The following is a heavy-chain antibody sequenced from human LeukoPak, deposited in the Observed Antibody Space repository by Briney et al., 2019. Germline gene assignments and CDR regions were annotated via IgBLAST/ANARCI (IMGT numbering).Heavy chain of an antibody. J-gene: IGHJ4*02. CDR1: GGSISSGSYY. CDR2: IYTSGST. Sequence: SETLSLTCTVSGGSISSGSYYWSWIRQPAGKGLEWIGRIYTSGSTNYNPSLKSRVTISVDTSKNQFSLKLSSVTAADTAVYYCAREVVSAAKYDYWGQGTVVTVSS. D-gene: IGHD2-2*01. V-gene: IGHV4-61*02. CDR3: AREVVSAAKYDY.